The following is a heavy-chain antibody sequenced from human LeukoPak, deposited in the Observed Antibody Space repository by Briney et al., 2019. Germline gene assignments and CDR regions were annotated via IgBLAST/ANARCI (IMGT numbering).Heavy chain of an antibody. Sequence: GGSLRLSCAASGFTFSSYSMNWVRQAPGKGLEWVSSISSSSSYIYYADSVKGRFTISRDNAKNSLYLQMNSLRAEDTAVYYCARAPRGTLRWYYFDYWGQGTLVTVSS. CDR1: GFTFSSYS. CDR3: ARAPRGTLRWYYFDY. J-gene: IGHJ4*02. V-gene: IGHV3-21*01. D-gene: IGHD4-23*01. CDR2: ISSSSSYI.